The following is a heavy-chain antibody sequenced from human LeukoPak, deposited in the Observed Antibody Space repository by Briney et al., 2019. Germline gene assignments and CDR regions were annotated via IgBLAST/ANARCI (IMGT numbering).Heavy chain of an antibody. CDR1: GFTFSSYA. V-gene: IGHV3-30-3*01. J-gene: IGHJ6*02. Sequence: GGSLRLSCAASGFTFSSYAMHWVRQAPGKGLEWVAVISYDGSNKYYADSVKGRFTISRDDSKNTLYLQMNSLRAEDTAVYYCARAFGGYYSDYYYGMDVWGQGTTVTVSS. D-gene: IGHD3-22*01. CDR3: ARAFGGYYSDYYYGMDV. CDR2: ISYDGSNK.